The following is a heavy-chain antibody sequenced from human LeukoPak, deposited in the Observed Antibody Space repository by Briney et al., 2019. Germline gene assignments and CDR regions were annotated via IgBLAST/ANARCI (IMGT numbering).Heavy chain of an antibody. J-gene: IGHJ4*02. V-gene: IGHV3-23*01. Sequence: GGSLRLSCAASGFTFSSYAMSWVRQAPGKGLECVSGVSGGGSATFYADSVKGRFTISRDNSNNTLYLQMNSLRAEDTAVYYCARAGKTTYYDFWSGYYTFDYWGQGTLVTVSS. D-gene: IGHD3-3*01. CDR2: VSGGGSAT. CDR1: GFTFSSYA. CDR3: ARAGKTTYYDFWSGYYTFDY.